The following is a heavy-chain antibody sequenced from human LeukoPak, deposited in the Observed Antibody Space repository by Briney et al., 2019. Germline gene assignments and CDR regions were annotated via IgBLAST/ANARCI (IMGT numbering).Heavy chain of an antibody. CDR2: MNPNSGNT. V-gene: IGHV1-8*01. D-gene: IGHD6-13*01. Sequence: ASVKVSCKASGYTFTSYDINWVRQATGQGLEWMGWMNPNSGNTGYAQKFQGRVTMTRNTSISTAYMELSSLRSEDTAVYYCARESIGVPSSSWYRYYYYYYYMDVWGKGTTVTVSS. J-gene: IGHJ6*03. CDR3: ARESIGVPSSSWYRYYYYYYYMDV. CDR1: GYTFTSYD.